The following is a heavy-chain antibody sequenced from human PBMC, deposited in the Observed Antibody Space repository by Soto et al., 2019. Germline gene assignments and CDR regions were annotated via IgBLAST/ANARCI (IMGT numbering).Heavy chain of an antibody. CDR1: GYTFTTYT. CDR2: INPVNGNT. D-gene: IGHD6-13*01. V-gene: IGHV1-3*01. Sequence: QVQLVQSGAEVKKPGASVMLSCKASGYTFTTYTMNWVRQAPGQRLEWMGWINPVNGNTKSSQKFQDRFIITRDTSASTTYMDLSTLNSEDTAVYYCARGIATGQLDPWGQGTLVIVSS. CDR3: ARGIATGQLDP. J-gene: IGHJ5*02.